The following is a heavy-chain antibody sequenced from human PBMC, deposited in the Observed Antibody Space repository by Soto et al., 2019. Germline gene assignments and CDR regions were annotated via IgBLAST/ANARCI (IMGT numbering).Heavy chain of an antibody. J-gene: IGHJ4*02. CDR1: GFSLSSFGVG. D-gene: IGHD6-19*01. CDR3: AHRRNSGWGGVRFDY. V-gene: IGHV2-5*02. CDR2: IYWDDDK. Sequence: QITLKESGPPLVKPTQTLTLTCTFSGFSLSSFGVGVGWIRQPPGKALEWLALIYWDDDKRYSPSLTSRLTITKDTSKNQVVLTMTNMDPIDTATYYCAHRRNSGWGGVRFDYWGQGTLVTVSS.